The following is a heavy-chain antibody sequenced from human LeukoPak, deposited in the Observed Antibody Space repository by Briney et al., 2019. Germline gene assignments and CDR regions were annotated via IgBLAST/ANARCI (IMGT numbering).Heavy chain of an antibody. Sequence: HPGGSLRLSCAASGFTFSNYVMHWVRQAPGKGLEWVAIIWFDGSNKYYADSVKGRFTISRDNSKNALYLKMDSLGAEDTAVYYCATAKPTSSWTGFNVWGQGTMVTVSS. CDR3: ATAKPTSSWTGFNV. D-gene: IGHD6-13*01. CDR1: GFTFSNYV. V-gene: IGHV3-33*08. CDR2: IWFDGSNK. J-gene: IGHJ3*01.